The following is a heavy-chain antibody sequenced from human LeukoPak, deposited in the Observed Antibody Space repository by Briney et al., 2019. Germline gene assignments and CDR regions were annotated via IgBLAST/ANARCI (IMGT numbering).Heavy chain of an antibody. CDR1: GFTFSDYN. J-gene: IGHJ4*02. CDR3: ARDVAYYYDSSGYFPY. V-gene: IGHV3-11*01. CDR2: ISRSGSTK. Sequence: GGSLRLSCAASGFTFSDYNMRWIRQAPGKGLEWVSSISRSGSTKYYADSVKGRFTISRDNAKNSLFLQMNSLRAEDTAVYYCARDVAYYYDSSGYFPYWGQGTLVTVSS. D-gene: IGHD3-22*01.